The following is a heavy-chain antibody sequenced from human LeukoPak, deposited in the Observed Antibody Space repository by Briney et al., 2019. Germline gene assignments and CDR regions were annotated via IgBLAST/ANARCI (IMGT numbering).Heavy chain of an antibody. Sequence: ASVKVSCKVSGYTLTELSMHWVRQAPGKGLEWMGGFDPEDGETIYAQKFQGRVTMTEDTSTDTAYMELSSLRSEDTAVYYRATSPILEWFLLDYWGQGTLVTVSS. CDR1: GYTLTELS. V-gene: IGHV1-24*01. D-gene: IGHD3-3*01. CDR3: ATSPILEWFLLDY. J-gene: IGHJ4*02. CDR2: FDPEDGET.